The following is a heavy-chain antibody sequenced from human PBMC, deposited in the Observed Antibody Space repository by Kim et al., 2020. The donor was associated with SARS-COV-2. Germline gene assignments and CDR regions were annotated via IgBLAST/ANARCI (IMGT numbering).Heavy chain of an antibody. D-gene: IGHD5-18*01. J-gene: IGHJ6*03. CDR1: GFTFSSYA. Sequence: GGSLRLSCAASGFTFSSYAMSWVRQAPGKGLEWVSAISGSGGSTYYADSVKGRFTISRDNSKNTLYLQMNSLRAEDTAVYYCAKVAELWFDYYYYYMDVWGKGTTVTVSS. CDR3: AKVAELWFDYYYYYMDV. V-gene: IGHV3-23*01. CDR2: ISGSGGST.